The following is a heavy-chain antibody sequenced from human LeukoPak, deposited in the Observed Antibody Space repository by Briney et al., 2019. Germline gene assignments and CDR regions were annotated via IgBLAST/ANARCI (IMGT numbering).Heavy chain of an antibody. J-gene: IGHJ3*02. V-gene: IGHV4-30-4*08. CDR1: GGSISSGDYY. CDR2: IYYSGST. CDR3: ARLITGTTTAFDI. Sequence: SETLSLTCTVSGGSISSGDYYWSWIRQPPGKGLEWIGYIYYSGSTYYNPSLKSRVTMSVDTSKNQFSLKLSSVTAADTAVYYCARLITGTTTAFDIWGQGTMVTVSS. D-gene: IGHD1-7*01.